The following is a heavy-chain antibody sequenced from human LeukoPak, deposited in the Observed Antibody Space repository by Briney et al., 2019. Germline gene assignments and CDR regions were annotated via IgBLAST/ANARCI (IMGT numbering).Heavy chain of an antibody. V-gene: IGHV4-59*01. CDR3: ARSRLRFSPFDY. Sequence: PSETLSLTCTVSGGSISTYYWSWLRQPPGKGLEWIGYIYSSGSTNFNPSLKSRVTISVDTSKNQFSLKLSSVTAADTAVYYCARSRLRFSPFDYWGQGTLVTVSS. D-gene: IGHD3-16*01. CDR1: GGSISTYY. J-gene: IGHJ4*02. CDR2: IYSSGST.